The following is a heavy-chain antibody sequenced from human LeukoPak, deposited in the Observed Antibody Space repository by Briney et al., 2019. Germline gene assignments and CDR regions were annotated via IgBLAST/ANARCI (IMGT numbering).Heavy chain of an antibody. CDR1: GYSFTSYW. D-gene: IGHD4-23*01. J-gene: IGHJ5*02. CDR2: IYPGDSDT. CDR3: ARSDDYGGNPAPGWFDP. Sequence: GESLKISCKGSGYSFTSYWIGWVRQMPGKGLEWMGIIYPGDSDTRYSPSFQGQVTISADKSISTAYLQWSSLKASDTAMYYCARSDDYGGNPAPGWFDPWGQGTLVTVSS. V-gene: IGHV5-51*01.